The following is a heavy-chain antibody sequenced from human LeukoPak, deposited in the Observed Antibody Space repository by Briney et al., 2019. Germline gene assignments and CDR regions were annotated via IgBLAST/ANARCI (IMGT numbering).Heavy chain of an antibody. CDR3: ARHETDNWFDP. J-gene: IGHJ5*02. V-gene: IGHV4-34*01. Sequence: SETLSLTCAVYGGSFSGYYWSWIRQPPGKGLEWIGEINRSGSTNYNPSLKSRVTISVDTSKKQFSLKLTSVTAADTAMYFCARHETDNWFDPWGQGTLITVSS. CDR1: GGSFSGYY. D-gene: IGHD2-21*02. CDR2: INRSGST.